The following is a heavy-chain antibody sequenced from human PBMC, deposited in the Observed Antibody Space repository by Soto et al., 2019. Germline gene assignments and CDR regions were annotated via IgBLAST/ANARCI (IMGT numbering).Heavy chain of an antibody. Sequence: EVQLLQSGGGLVQPGGSLRLSCAASGFTFSNYAMSWLRQPPGKGLEWVSAISDSGDRTYYADSVKGRFTISRDNSKNTLYLQMNSLRAEESAVYYCVKERSGHSYADSWGQGTLVTVSS. V-gene: IGHV3-23*01. J-gene: IGHJ4*02. CDR3: VKERSGHSYADS. CDR2: ISDSGDRT. D-gene: IGHD5-18*01. CDR1: GFTFSNYA.